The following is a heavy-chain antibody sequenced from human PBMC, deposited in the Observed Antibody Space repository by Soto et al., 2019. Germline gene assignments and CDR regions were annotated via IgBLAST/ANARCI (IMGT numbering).Heavy chain of an antibody. CDR2: ISSSSSYI. J-gene: IGHJ5*02. V-gene: IGHV3-21*01. CDR3: ARDVVVVPAAIHWFDP. CDR1: GFTFSSYS. D-gene: IGHD2-2*01. Sequence: GGSLRLSCASSGFTFSSYSMNWVRQAPGKGLERVSSISSSSSYIYYADSVKGRFTISRDNAKNSLYLQMNSLRAEDSVVYYCARDVVVVPAAIHWFDPWGQGTLVTVSS.